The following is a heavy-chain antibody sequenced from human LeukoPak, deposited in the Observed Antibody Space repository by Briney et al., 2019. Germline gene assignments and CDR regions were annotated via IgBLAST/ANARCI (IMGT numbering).Heavy chain of an antibody. CDR3: ARAVMDDSSGYYYYFDY. D-gene: IGHD3-22*01. Sequence: ASVKVSCKASGYTFTSYYMHWVRQAPGQGLEWMGIINPSGGSTSYAQKFQGRVTMTRDMSTSTVYMELSSLRSEDTAVYYCARAVMDDSSGYYYYFDYWGQGTLVTASS. CDR2: INPSGGST. CDR1: GYTFTSYY. V-gene: IGHV1-46*01. J-gene: IGHJ4*02.